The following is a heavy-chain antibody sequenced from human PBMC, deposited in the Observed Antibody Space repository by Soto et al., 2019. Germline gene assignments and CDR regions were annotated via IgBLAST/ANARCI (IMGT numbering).Heavy chain of an antibody. CDR2: IYHSGST. J-gene: IGHJ4*02. Sequence: SETLSLTCAVSGGSISSGGYSWSWIRQPPGKGLEWIGYIYHSGSTYYNPSLKSRVTISVDRSKNQFSLKLSSVTAADTAVYYCTTEGAPMRRGWHYWGQGTLVTVSS. CDR1: GGSISSGGYS. V-gene: IGHV4-30-2*01. CDR3: TTEGAPMRRGWHY. D-gene: IGHD6-19*01.